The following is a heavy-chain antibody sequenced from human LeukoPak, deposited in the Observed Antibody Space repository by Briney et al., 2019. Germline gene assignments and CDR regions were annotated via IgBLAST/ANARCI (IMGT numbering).Heavy chain of an antibody. V-gene: IGHV3-23*01. D-gene: IGHD5-24*01. CDR3: AKARDAYNYYWFDP. CDR2: ISGGYTAAT. CDR1: GFTFSSYA. Sequence: PGGSLRLSXAASGFTFSSYAMSWVRQAPGKGLEWVSAISGGYTAATDYADSMKGRFTISRDNYDNTLYLEMNSLRAEDTALYYCAKARDAYNYYWFDPWGQGTLVTVSS. J-gene: IGHJ5*02.